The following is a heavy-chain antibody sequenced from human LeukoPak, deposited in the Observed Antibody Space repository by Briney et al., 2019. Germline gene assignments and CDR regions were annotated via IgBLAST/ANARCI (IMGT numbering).Heavy chain of an antibody. J-gene: IGHJ4*02. V-gene: IGHV3-48*03. CDR1: GFTFSSYE. D-gene: IGHD3/OR15-3a*01. CDR3: AKESRDFAPDS. Sequence: GGSLRLSCAASGFTFSSYEMNWVRQAPGKGLEWLSCITSSGSVIDYADSVKGRFTISRDSSKNTLYLQMNSLSADDTAVYYCAKESRDFAPDSWGQGTLVTVSS. CDR2: ITSSGSVI.